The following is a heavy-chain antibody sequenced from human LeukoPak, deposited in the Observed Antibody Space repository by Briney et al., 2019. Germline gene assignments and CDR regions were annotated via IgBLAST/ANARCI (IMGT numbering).Heavy chain of an antibody. J-gene: IGHJ6*02. Sequence: ASVKVSCKASGYNFISSGVTWVQQAPGQGLEWMGWISPYNGNTNFAQKLQGRVTMTTDTPTSTAYMELRSLTSDDTAVYYCAYCGGDCYYRPETENYYYGMDVWGQGTTVTVSS. D-gene: IGHD2-21*02. V-gene: IGHV1-18*04. CDR2: ISPYNGNT. CDR1: GYNFISSG. CDR3: AYCGGDCYYRPETENYYYGMDV.